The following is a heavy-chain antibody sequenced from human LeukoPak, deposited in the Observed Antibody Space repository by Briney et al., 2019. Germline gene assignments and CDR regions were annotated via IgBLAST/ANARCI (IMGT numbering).Heavy chain of an antibody. D-gene: IGHD3-10*01. V-gene: IGHV3-23*01. CDR1: GFTFSSYA. J-gene: IGHJ4*02. CDR2: ISGSGGST. CDR3: AKGGSLSPFDY. Sequence: RSGGSLRLSCAASGFTFSSYAMSRVRQAPGKGLEWVSAISGSGGSTYYADSVKGRFTISRDNSKNTLYLQMNSLRAEDTAVYYCAKGGSLSPFDYWGQGTLVTVSS.